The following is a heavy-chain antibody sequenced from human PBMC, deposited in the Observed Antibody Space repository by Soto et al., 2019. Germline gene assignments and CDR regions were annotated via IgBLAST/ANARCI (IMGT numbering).Heavy chain of an antibody. D-gene: IGHD1-7*01. CDR3: AKCMQAYWNYDAHHI. CDR1: GFTFSSYS. CDR2: ITASGGTT. J-gene: IGHJ3*02. Sequence: EVKLLESGGGLVQPGGSLRLSCAASGFTFSSYSMSWVRQAPGKGLEWVAHITASGGTTYYADSVTGRFTISRDTSRNTLYLQMNSLRAEDTALYYCAKCMQAYWNYDAHHIWGQGTMVTVSS. V-gene: IGHV3-23*01.